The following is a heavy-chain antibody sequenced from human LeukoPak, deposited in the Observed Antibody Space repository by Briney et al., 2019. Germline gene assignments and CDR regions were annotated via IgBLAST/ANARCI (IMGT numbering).Heavy chain of an antibody. Sequence: PGGSLRLSCEASGFTFSNVWMHWVRQARGKGLAWVSYILSDGSMTNYADNVKGRFTVSRDDAKNTVYLQMNSLRVEDTAVYYCATDGSYALGGWGQGTLVTVSS. V-gene: IGHV3-74*01. CDR1: GFTFSNVW. J-gene: IGHJ4*02. D-gene: IGHD3-16*01. CDR2: ILSDGSMT. CDR3: ATDGSYALGG.